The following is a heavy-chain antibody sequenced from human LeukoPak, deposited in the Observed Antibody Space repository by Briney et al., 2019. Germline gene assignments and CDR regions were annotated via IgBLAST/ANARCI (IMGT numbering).Heavy chain of an antibody. D-gene: IGHD6-13*01. CDR2: INAGNGNT. J-gene: IGHJ5*02. V-gene: IGHV1-3*01. CDR1: GYTFTSYA. Sequence: ASVTVTCKASGYTFTSYAMHWVRQAPGQRLEWMGCINAGNGNTKYSQKFQGRVTITRDTSASTAYMELSSLRSEDTAVYYCAREERIAAAYPPRNWFDPWGQGTLVTVSS. CDR3: AREERIAAAYPPRNWFDP.